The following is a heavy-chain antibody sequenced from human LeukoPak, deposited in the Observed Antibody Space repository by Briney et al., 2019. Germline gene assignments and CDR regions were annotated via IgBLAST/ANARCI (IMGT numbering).Heavy chain of an antibody. D-gene: IGHD3-9*01. V-gene: IGHV4-59*01. CDR2: IYYSGST. CDR1: GGSISSYY. Sequence: PSETLSLTCTVSGGSISSYYWSWIRQPPGKGLEGIGYIYYSGSTNYNPSLKSRVTISVDTSKNQFSLKLSSVTAADTAVYYCARVLLTGYLPLGMDVWGQGTTVTVSS. J-gene: IGHJ6*02. CDR3: ARVLLTGYLPLGMDV.